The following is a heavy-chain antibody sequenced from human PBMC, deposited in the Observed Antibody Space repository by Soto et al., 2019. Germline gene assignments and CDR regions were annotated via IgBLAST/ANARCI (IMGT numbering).Heavy chain of an antibody. J-gene: IGHJ4*02. CDR2: IITLFGTA. V-gene: IGHV1-69*01. CDR3: TREVGDGDSAAALLD. D-gene: IGHD4-17*01. Sequence: VQLMQSGAEVKQPGSSVKVSCKASGGTFSSHSINWVRQAPGQGLEWMGGIITLFGTANYAQNFKGRVTNTVDQATSKAYMELNSLKSDDTAVYYCTREVGDGDSAAALLDWGQRTLVTDSS. CDR1: GGTFSSHS.